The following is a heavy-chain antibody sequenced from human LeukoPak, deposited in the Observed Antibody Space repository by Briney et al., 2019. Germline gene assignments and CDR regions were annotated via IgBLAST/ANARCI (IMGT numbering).Heavy chain of an antibody. CDR3: ARNLGLRDDY. Sequence: PGGSLRLSCAASGFTFSSYWMHWVRHAPGKGLVWVSRINSDGSITSYADSVKGRFTISRDNAKNTLYLQMNSLRAEDMAIYYCARNLGLRDDYWGQGTLVTVSS. CDR2: INSDGSIT. CDR1: GFTFSSYW. J-gene: IGHJ4*02. V-gene: IGHV3-74*01. D-gene: IGHD4-17*01.